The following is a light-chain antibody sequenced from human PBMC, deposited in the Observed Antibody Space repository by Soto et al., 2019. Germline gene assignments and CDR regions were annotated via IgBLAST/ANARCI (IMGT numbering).Light chain of an antibody. CDR1: QSLSSR. Sequence: IQMTQSPSTLSTYVGDRVTITCRASQSLSSRLAWYQQIPGKAPKLLIYDAFSLQSGVPSRSSGSGSGTEFSLTISSLQPDDFATYYCQQYNSYPWTFGQGTKVDIK. CDR2: DAF. CDR3: QQYNSYPWT. V-gene: IGKV1-5*01. J-gene: IGKJ1*01.